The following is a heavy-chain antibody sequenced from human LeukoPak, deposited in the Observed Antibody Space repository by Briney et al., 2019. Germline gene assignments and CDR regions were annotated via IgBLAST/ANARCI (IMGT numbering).Heavy chain of an antibody. CDR3: ARRLRPGNWFDP. J-gene: IGHJ5*02. Sequence: TSETLSLTCTVSGGSISSSSYYWGWIRQPPGKGLEWIGSIYYSGSTYYNPSLKSRVTISVDTSKNQFSLKLSSVTAADTAVYYCARRLRPGNWFDPWGQGTLVTVSS. V-gene: IGHV4-39*01. CDR2: IYYSGST. CDR1: GGSISSSSYY.